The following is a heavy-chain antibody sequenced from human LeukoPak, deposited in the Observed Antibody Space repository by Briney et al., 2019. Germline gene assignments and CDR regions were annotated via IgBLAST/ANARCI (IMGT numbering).Heavy chain of an antibody. V-gene: IGHV3-53*01. CDR2: IYSGGST. CDR3: ARVGDGYSAFDY. J-gene: IGHJ4*02. Sequence: TGGSLRLSCAAPGFTVSSNYMSWVRQAPGKGLEWVSVIYSGGSTYYADSVKGRFTISRDNSENTLYLQMNSLRAEDTAVYYCARVGDGYSAFDYWGQGTLVTVSS. D-gene: IGHD5-24*01. CDR1: GFTVSSNY.